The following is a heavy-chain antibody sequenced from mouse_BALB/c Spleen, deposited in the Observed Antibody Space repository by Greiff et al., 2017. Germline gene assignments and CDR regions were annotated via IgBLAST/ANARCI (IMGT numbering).Heavy chain of an antibody. CDR1: GFAFSSYD. CDR2: ISSGGGST. CDR3: TSSSLRPLDY. Sequence: EVKLMESGGGLVKPGGSLKISCAASGFAFSSYDMSWVRQTPEKRLEWVAYISSGGGSTYYPDNVKGRFTISRDNAKNTLYLQMSSLKSEDTAMYYCTSSSLRPLDYWGQGTTLTVSS. V-gene: IGHV5-12-1*01. J-gene: IGHJ2*01. D-gene: IGHD1-2*01.